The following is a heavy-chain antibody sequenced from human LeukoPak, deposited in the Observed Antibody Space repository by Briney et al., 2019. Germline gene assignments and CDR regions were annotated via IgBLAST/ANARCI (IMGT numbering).Heavy chain of an antibody. Sequence: PSETLSLTCDVSDTSISNNWWSWVRQSPGKGLEWIGEINHSGSTNYNPSLKSRVTISVDTSKNQFSLKLSSVTAADTAVYYCARAGYGSGSYYNGLYNWFDPWGQGTLVTVSS. D-gene: IGHD3-10*01. CDR2: INHSGST. CDR3: ARAGYGSGSYYNGLYNWFDP. J-gene: IGHJ5*02. CDR1: DTSISNNW. V-gene: IGHV4-4*02.